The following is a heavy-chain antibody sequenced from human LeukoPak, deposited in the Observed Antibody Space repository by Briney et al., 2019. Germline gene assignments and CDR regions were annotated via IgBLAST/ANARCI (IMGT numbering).Heavy chain of an antibody. J-gene: IGHJ5*02. CDR1: GGSFSGYY. D-gene: IGHD6-13*01. V-gene: IGHV4-34*01. Sequence: SETLSLTCAVYGGSFSGYYWSWIRQPPGKGLEWIGDINHSGSTNYNPSLRSRVIISVDTSKNQFSLKLTSVSAADTAVYYCARSSAAEGPTHNWFGPWGRGTLVTVPS. CDR3: ARSSAAEGPTHNWFGP. CDR2: INHSGST.